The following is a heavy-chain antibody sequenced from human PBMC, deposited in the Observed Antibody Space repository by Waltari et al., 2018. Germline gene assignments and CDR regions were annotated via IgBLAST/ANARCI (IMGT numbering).Heavy chain of an antibody. CDR2: INPNRGGT. CDR1: GYTFTGYY. D-gene: IGHD4-17*01. Sequence: QVQLVQSGAEVKKPGASVKVSCKASGYTFTGYYMHWVRQAPGQGLEWMGWINPNRGGTNYAQKVQGRVTLTRDTAISTAYMELSRLRSDDTAVYYCAREHYYGGNLRWDYWGQGTLVTVSS. CDR3: AREHYYGGNLRWDY. J-gene: IGHJ4*02. V-gene: IGHV1-2*02.